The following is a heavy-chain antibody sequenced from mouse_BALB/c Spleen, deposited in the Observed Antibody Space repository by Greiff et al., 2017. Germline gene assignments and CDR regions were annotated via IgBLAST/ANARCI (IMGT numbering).Heavy chain of an antibody. J-gene: IGHJ4*01. V-gene: IGHV3-2*02. Sequence: VQLVESGPGLVKPSQSLSLTCTVTGYSINSDYAWHWIRQFPGNKLEWMGYISYSGSTSYNPSLKSRTSITRDTSKNQFFLHLNSVTTEDTATYDCARNYGPGMDDGGQGTSVTVSS. CDR2: ISYSGST. CDR1: GYSINSDYA. CDR3: ARNYGPGMDD. D-gene: IGHD1-2*01.